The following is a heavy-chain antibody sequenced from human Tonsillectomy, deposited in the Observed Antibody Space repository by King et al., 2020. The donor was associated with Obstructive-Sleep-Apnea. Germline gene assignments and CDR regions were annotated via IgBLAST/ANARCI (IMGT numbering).Heavy chain of an antibody. D-gene: IGHD3-10*01. V-gene: IGHV3-33*06. CDR2: IWYDGSRT. CDR1: GFTLTNFG. J-gene: IGHJ4*02. Sequence: VKLVESGGGVVKPGRSLRLSCEASGFTLTNFGFHWVRQAPGKGLEWVAVIWYDGSRTYYADSVKGRFTITRDDSKNTVYLQMFSLRADDTAVYYCAKEGSRNYADFDYWGQGTLVTVSS. CDR3: AKEGSRNYADFDY.